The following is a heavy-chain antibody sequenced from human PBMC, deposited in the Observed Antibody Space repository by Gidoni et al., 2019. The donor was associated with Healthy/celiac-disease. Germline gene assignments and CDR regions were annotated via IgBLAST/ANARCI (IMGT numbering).Heavy chain of an antibody. CDR3: ARYQLDDNWFDP. CDR1: GLPFSSYW. D-gene: IGHD2-2*01. CDR2: IKQEGSEK. Sequence: EVQLVESGGGLVQPGGSLRLSCAASGLPFSSYWMSWVRQAPGKGLEWVANIKQEGSEKYYVDSVKGRFTISRDNAKNSLYLQMNSLRAEDTAVYYCARYQLDDNWFDPWGQGTLVTVSS. V-gene: IGHV3-7*01. J-gene: IGHJ5*02.